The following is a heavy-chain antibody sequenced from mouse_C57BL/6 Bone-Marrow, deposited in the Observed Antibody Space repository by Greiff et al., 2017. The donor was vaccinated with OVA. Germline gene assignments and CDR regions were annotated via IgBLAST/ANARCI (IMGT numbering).Heavy chain of an antibody. CDR2: IDPSNSNT. Sequence: QVQLQQPGAELVKPGASVKLSCKASGYTFTSYWMQWVKQRPGQGLEWIGEIDPSNSNTNYNEKFKGKATLTVDTSSSTAYMQLISLTSEDSAVYYCASNNWDWFAYWGQGTLVTVSA. D-gene: IGHD4-1*02. CDR1: GYTFTSYW. CDR3: ASNNWDWFAY. V-gene: IGHV1-50*01. J-gene: IGHJ3*01.